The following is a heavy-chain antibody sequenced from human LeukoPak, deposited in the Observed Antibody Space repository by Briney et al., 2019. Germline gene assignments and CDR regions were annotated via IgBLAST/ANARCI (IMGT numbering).Heavy chain of an antibody. J-gene: IGHJ6*03. CDR3: ARHGYYYYMDA. CDR2: IYTSGST. V-gene: IGHV4-4*09. CDR1: GGSISSYY. Sequence: PSETLSLTCTVSGGSISSYYWSWIRQPPGKGLEWIGYIYTSGSTNYNPSLKSRVTISVDTSKNQFSLKLSSVTAADTAVYYCARHGYYYYMDAWGKGTTVTVSS.